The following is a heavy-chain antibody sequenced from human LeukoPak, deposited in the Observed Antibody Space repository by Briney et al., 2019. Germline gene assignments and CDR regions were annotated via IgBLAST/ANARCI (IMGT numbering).Heavy chain of an antibody. Sequence: ASVKVSCKASGYTFTSYGISWVRQAPGQGLEWMGWISAYNGNTNYAQKLQGRVTMTTDTSTSTAYMELRSLRSDDTAVYYCARSTPFGCSSNYYGMDVWGQGTTVTVSS. D-gene: IGHD6-13*01. CDR3: ARSTPFGCSSNYYGMDV. CDR1: GYTFTSYG. J-gene: IGHJ6*02. CDR2: ISAYNGNT. V-gene: IGHV1-18*01.